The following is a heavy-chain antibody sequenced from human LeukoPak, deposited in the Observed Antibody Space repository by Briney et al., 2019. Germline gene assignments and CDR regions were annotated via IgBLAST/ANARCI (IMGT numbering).Heavy chain of an antibody. Sequence: SETLSLTCTVSGGSISSGGYYWSWIRQHPGKGLEWIGYIYYSGSTYYNPSLKSRVTISVDTSKNQFSLKLSSVTAADTAVYYCARSLPLRGYSYGFDYWGQGTLVTVSS. V-gene: IGHV4-31*03. CDR2: IYYSGST. CDR3: ARSLPLRGYSYGFDY. J-gene: IGHJ4*02. CDR1: GGSISSGGYY. D-gene: IGHD5-18*01.